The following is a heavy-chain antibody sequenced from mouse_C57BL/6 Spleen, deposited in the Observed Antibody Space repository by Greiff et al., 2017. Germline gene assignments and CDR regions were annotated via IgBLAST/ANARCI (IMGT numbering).Heavy chain of an antibody. D-gene: IGHD2-3*01. CDR1: GFTFNDYY. CDR3: TTGEYGMVTGWDD. CDR2: IGPEDGDT. Sequence: EVQLQQSGAGFVRPGASVKLSCTASGFTFNDYYMHWVQQRPEQGLEWVGRIGPEDGDTEYAPKFAGKATMTAETTSNTAYLQLSSLTSEDTADYYGTTGEYGMVTGWDDWGQGTTLTVSS. V-gene: IGHV14-1*01. J-gene: IGHJ2*01.